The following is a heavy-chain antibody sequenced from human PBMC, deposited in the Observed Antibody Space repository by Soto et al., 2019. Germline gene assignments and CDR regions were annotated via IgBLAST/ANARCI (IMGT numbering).Heavy chain of an antibody. Sequence: PSETLSLTCTVSGGSINNYYWSWIRQPPGKGLEWIGFIYYSGRTSYNPSLKSRVTISVDTSMSQFSLKLNSVTAADTAVYYCARHMDTYRNEAFDYWGQGALVTVYS. CDR1: GGSINNYY. CDR3: ARHMDTYRNEAFDY. CDR2: IYYSGRT. V-gene: IGHV4-59*08. J-gene: IGHJ4*02. D-gene: IGHD1-1*01.